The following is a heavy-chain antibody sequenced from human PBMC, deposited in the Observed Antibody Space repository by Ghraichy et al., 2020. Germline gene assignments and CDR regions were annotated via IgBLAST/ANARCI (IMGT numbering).Heavy chain of an antibody. CDR3: ARMGGYKAPLWY. Sequence: SETLSLTCTVSGASIRTYFWSWIRQPPGKGLAWIGDIFYSGSTNYNPSLKSRVTISVDASNNQFSLNLSSVTAADTAVYYCARMGGYKAPLWYWGQGTLVAVA. CDR1: GASIRTYF. D-gene: IGHD3-10*01. J-gene: IGHJ4*02. CDR2: IFYSGST. V-gene: IGHV4-59*01.